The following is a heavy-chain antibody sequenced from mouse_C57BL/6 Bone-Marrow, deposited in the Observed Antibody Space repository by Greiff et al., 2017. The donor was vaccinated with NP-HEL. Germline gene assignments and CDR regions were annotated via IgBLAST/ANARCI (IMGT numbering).Heavy chain of an antibody. D-gene: IGHD5-1-1*01. Sequence: EVQLQQSGPELVKPGASVKISCKASGYTFTDYYMNWVKQSHGKSLEWIGDINPNNGGTSYTQKFKGKATLTVDKSSSTAYMELRSLTSEDSAVYYCAKYHMGDYWGQGTTLTVSS. CDR3: AKYHMGDY. CDR1: GYTFTDYY. V-gene: IGHV1-26*01. CDR2: INPNNGGT. J-gene: IGHJ2*01.